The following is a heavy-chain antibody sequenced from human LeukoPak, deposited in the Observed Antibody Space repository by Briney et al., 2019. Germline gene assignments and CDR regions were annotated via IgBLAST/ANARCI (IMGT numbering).Heavy chain of an antibody. CDR2: IYTSGST. J-gene: IGHJ5*02. Sequence: PSETLSLTCTVSGVAISSYHWSWIRQPAGKGLEWIGRIYTSGSTNYNPSLKSRVTMSVDTSKNQFSLKLSSVTAADTAVYYCARVGRYCSGGSCYLKYNWFDPWGQGTLVTVSS. CDR3: ARVGRYCSGGSCYLKYNWFDP. D-gene: IGHD2-15*01. V-gene: IGHV4-4*07. CDR1: GVAISSYH.